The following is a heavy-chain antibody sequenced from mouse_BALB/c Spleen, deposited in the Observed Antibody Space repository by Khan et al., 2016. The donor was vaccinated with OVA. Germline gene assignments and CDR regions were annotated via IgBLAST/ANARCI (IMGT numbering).Heavy chain of an antibody. J-gene: IGHJ4*01. V-gene: IGHV9-3-1*01. Sequence: QIQLVQSGPELKKPGETVKISCKASGYNFTNYGMNWVKQAPGKGLKWMGWINTYTGEPTYVDDFKGRFAFSLETSANTAYLQINNLKYEDTATYFCARPPYFSYVMVYWGQGTSVTVAS. CDR1: GYNFTNYG. D-gene: IGHD2-10*01. CDR3: ARPPYFSYVMVY. CDR2: INTYTGEP.